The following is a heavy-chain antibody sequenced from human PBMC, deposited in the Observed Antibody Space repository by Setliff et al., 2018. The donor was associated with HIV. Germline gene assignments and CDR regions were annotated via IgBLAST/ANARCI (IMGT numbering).Heavy chain of an antibody. CDR1: GYTFDIYY. CDR2: IIPIVDKT. CDR3: AREPDYGIRDAFDI. V-gene: IGHV1-69*10. Sequence: AASVKVSCKTSGYTFDIYYIHWVRQAPGQGLEWMGGIIPIVDKTNYAQKFQGRVAITADKSTITAYMELSSLRSEDTAVYYCAREPDYGIRDAFDIWGQGTMVTVSS. D-gene: IGHD4-17*01. J-gene: IGHJ3*02.